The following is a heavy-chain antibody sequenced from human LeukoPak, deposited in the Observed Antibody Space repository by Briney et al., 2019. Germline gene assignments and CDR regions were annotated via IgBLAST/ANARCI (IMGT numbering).Heavy chain of an antibody. Sequence: GESLRLSCAASGFIFSTYWMTWVRQAPGKGLEWVATIEYDGDEKFYVDSVTGRFTISRDNAKNSLYLQMNSLTAEDTAVYYCVRESFSRGDFNWGQGTLVSVSS. J-gene: IGHJ4*02. CDR3: VRESFSRGDFN. CDR1: GFIFSTYW. D-gene: IGHD7-27*01. V-gene: IGHV3-7*01. CDR2: IEYDGDEK.